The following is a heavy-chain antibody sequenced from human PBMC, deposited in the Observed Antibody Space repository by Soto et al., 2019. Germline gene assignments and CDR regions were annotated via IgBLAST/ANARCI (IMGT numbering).Heavy chain of an antibody. CDR3: ARVQLLPSPAADF. J-gene: IGHJ4*02. CDR1: GYTFSTNC. CDR2: SSARSGDT. D-gene: IGHD3-10*01. Sequence: GASVKVSCKASGYTFSTNCILWVRQAPGQHLEWLGWSSARSGDTKYAQGSQGRVTLTTNAATSTAYMELMTLRSDDTAGYFCARVQLLPSPAADFWGKGTLVTVS. V-gene: IGHV1-18*04.